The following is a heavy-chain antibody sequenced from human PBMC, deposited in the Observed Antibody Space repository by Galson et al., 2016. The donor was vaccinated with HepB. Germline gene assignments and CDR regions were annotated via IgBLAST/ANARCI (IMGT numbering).Heavy chain of an antibody. CDR1: GFTFSSYA. D-gene: IGHD3-3*01. CDR3: ARTFWSGYRAFDY. J-gene: IGHJ4*02. CDR2: INSDGSSA. Sequence: SLRLSCAASGFTFSSYAMSWVRQAPGKGLVWVSRINSDGSSATYADSVKGRFTISRDNAKNTLYLEMNSLRVEYTAVYYCARTFWSGYRAFDYWGQGTLVTVSS. V-gene: IGHV3-74*01.